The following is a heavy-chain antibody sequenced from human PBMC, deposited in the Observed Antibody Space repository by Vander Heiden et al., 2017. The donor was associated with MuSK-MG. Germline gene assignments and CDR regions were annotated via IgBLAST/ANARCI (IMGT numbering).Heavy chain of an antibody. J-gene: IGHJ4*02. CDR3: AREAPGNYYDSSGYGYCDY. Sequence: QVQLVQSGAEVKKPGASVTVSCKASGYTFTSYGISWVRQAPGQGLEWMGWISAYNGNTNYAQKLQGRVTMTTDTSTSTAYMELRSLRSDDTAVYYCAREAPGNYYDSSGYGYCDYWGQGTLVTVSS. CDR1: GYTFTSYG. CDR2: ISAYNGNT. V-gene: IGHV1-18*01. D-gene: IGHD3-22*01.